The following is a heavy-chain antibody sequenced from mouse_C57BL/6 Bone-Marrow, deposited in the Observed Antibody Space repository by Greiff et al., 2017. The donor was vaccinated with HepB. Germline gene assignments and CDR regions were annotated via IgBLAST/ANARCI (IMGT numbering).Heavy chain of an antibody. CDR3: ARSGVYYYGSNWFAY. V-gene: IGHV1-81*01. D-gene: IGHD1-1*01. J-gene: IGHJ3*01. Sequence: VQLVESGAELARPGASVKLSCKASGYTFTSYGISWVKQRTGQGLEWIGEIYPRSGNTYYNEKFKGKATLTADKSSSTAYMGLRGLTSEDSAVYFCARSGVYYYGSNWFAYWGQGTLVTVSA. CDR1: GYTFTSYG. CDR2: IYPRSGNT.